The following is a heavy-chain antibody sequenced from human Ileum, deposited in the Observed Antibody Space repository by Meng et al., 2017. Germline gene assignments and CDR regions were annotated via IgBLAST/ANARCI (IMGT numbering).Heavy chain of an antibody. J-gene: IGHJ4*02. CDR3: ARTSGWFYY. CDR2: INHSGST. D-gene: IGHD6-19*01. Sequence: QGPLQSWGAGLLKPSETLSLTCAVYGGSFSGYYWSWIRQPPGKGLEWIGEINHSGSTNYNPSLKSRVTISVDTSKNQFSLKLSSVTAADTAVYYCARTSGWFYYWGQGTLVTVSS. CDR1: GGSFSGYY. V-gene: IGHV4-34*01.